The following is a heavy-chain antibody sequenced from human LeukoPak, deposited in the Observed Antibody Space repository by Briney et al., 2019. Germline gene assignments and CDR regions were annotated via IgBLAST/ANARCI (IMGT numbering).Heavy chain of an antibody. CDR1: GFSLRTRGVG. D-gene: IGHD3-22*01. Sequence: SGPTLVNPTQTLTLTCTFSGFSLRTRGVGVGWIRQPPGKALEWLALIYWDADTRYRPSLKSRLTITKDTSKNQVVLTMTNMDPVDTATYYCAHRGQRVLTTGAFDIWGQGTMVTVSS. CDR3: AHRGQRVLTTGAFDI. J-gene: IGHJ3*02. V-gene: IGHV2-5*02. CDR2: IYWDADT.